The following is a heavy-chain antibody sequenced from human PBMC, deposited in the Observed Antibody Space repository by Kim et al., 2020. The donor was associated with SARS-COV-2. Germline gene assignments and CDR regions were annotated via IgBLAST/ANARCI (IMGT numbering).Heavy chain of an antibody. Sequence: SETLSLTCTVSGGSISSYYWSWIRQPPGKGLEWIGYIYYSGSTNYNPSLKSRVTISVDTSKNQFSLKLSSVTAADTAMYYCARGGLVGASYYYGMDVWGQGTTVTVSS. J-gene: IGHJ6*02. D-gene: IGHD1-26*01. CDR1: GGSISSYY. V-gene: IGHV4-59*01. CDR3: ARGGLVGASYYYGMDV. CDR2: IYYSGST.